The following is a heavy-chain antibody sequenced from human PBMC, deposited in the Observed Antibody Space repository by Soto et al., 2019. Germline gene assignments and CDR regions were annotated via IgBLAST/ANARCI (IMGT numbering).Heavy chain of an antibody. CDR3: ARVAGDDPLDI. D-gene: IGHD2-21*02. CDR1: GFIVSSNY. V-gene: IGHV3-53*01. CDR2: MYSGGTT. Sequence: GGSLRLSCAASGFIVSSNYMTWVRQAPGKGLEWVSIMYSGGTTYYAESVKGRFTISRHISKNTLDLQMNTLRFEDTAVYYCARVAGDDPLDIWGPGTMVTVSS. J-gene: IGHJ3*02.